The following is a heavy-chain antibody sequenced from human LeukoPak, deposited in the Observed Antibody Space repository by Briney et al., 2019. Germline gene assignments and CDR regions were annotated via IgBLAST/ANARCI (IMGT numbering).Heavy chain of an antibody. J-gene: IGHJ3*02. Sequence: QPGGSLRLSCAASGFTFSSYAMSWVRQAPGKGLEWVSAISGSGGSTYYPDSVKGRFTISRHNSKNTLYLHMNSLRAEDTAVYYCAKDSVRGYCSGGSCYPDAFDIWGQGTMVTVSS. CDR1: GFTFSSYA. CDR2: ISGSGGST. V-gene: IGHV3-23*01. CDR3: AKDSVRGYCSGGSCYPDAFDI. D-gene: IGHD2-15*01.